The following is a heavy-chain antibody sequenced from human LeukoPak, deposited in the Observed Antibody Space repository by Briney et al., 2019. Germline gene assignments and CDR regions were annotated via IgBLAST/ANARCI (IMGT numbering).Heavy chain of an antibody. CDR3: ARGPAFDY. CDR1: GGSITNYY. V-gene: IGHV4-59*01. Sequence: PETLSLTCTVSGGSITNYYWSWIRQPPGKRLEWLGYIFSSGSTKYNPSLKSHVTISLDTSKNQFSLRLSSVTAADTAVYYCARGPAFDYWGQGALVTVSS. J-gene: IGHJ4*02. CDR2: IFSSGST.